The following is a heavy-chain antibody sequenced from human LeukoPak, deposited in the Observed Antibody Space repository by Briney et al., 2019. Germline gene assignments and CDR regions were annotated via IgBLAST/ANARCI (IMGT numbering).Heavy chain of an antibody. Sequence: PSQTLSLTCTVSGGSISSGGYYWSWIRQHPGKGLEWIGYIYYSGSTYYNPSLKSRVTISVDTSKNQFSLKLSSVTAADTAVYYCARGIPYCSSTSCYGYYYYGMDVWGQGTTVTVSS. D-gene: IGHD2-2*01. J-gene: IGHJ6*02. CDR1: GGSISSGGYY. CDR2: IYYSGST. V-gene: IGHV4-31*03. CDR3: ARGIPYCSSTSCYGYYYYGMDV.